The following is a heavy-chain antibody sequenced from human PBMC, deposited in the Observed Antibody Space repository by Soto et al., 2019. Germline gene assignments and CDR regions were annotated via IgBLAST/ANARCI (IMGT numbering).Heavy chain of an antibody. CDR1: GFTFSSYG. Sequence: GGSLRLSCAASGFTFSSYGMHWVRQAPGKGLEWVAVISYDGSNKYYADSVKGRFTISRDNSKNTLYLQMNSLRAEDTAVYYCAKDLRHYNAPGYGMDVWGQGTTVTVSS. CDR3: AKDLRHYNAPGYGMDV. V-gene: IGHV3-30*18. J-gene: IGHJ6*02. CDR2: ISYDGSNK. D-gene: IGHD1-20*01.